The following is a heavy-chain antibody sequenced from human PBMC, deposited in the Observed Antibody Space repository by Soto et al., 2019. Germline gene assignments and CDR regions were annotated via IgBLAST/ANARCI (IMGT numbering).Heavy chain of an antibody. V-gene: IGHV4-59*01. D-gene: IGHD6-25*01. CDR2: IYYSGST. CDR3: ARRQRYYGMDV. J-gene: IGHJ6*02. Sequence: ETLSLTCTVSVGSISSYYWSWIRQPPGKGLEWIGYIYYSGSTNYNPSLKSRATISVDTSKNQFSLKLSSVTAADTAVYYCARRQRYYGMDVWGQGTTVTVSS. CDR1: VGSISSYY.